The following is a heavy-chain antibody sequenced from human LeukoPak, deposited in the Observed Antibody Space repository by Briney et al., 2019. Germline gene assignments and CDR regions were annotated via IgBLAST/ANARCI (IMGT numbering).Heavy chain of an antibody. CDR1: GESFSSHG. CDR3: ARDYNFDSSPYDDGLDI. Sequence: ASVKVSCKTSGESFSSHGISWGRQAPGQGLEWMGGIIPVFHTAKYAQNFQDRLTITTDESTDTVYMELSSLRSEDTAVYYCARDYNFDSSPYDDGLDIWGQGTMVTVSS. CDR2: IIPVFHTA. V-gene: IGHV1-69*05. J-gene: IGHJ3*02. D-gene: IGHD3-22*01.